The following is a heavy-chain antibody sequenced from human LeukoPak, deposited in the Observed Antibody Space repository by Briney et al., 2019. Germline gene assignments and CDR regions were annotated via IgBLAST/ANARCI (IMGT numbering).Heavy chain of an antibody. D-gene: IGHD3-10*01. CDR2: INPNSGGT. V-gene: IGHV1-2*02. Sequence: GASVKVSCKASGYTFTGYYMHWVRQAPGQGLEWMGWINPNSGGTNYAQKFQGRVTMTRDTSISTAYMELSRLRSDDTAVYYCARALWFGELLHFDYWGQGTLVTVSS. CDR3: ARALWFGELLHFDY. J-gene: IGHJ4*02. CDR1: GYTFTGYY.